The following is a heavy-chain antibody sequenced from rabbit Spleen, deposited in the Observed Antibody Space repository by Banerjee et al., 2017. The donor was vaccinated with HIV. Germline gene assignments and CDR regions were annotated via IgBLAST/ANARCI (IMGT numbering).Heavy chain of an antibody. CDR3: ARDLAGAIGGNFGW. CDR1: GFSFSDRDV. D-gene: IGHD4-1*01. J-gene: IGHJ4*01. V-gene: IGHV1S45*01. Sequence: QEELEESGGGLVKPEGSLTLTCKASGFSFSDRDVMCWVRQAPGKGLEWIACINTATGKPVYATWAKGRFTISTTSSTTVTLQMTSLTAADTATYFCARDLAGAIGGNFGWWGPGTLVTVS. CDR2: INTATGKP.